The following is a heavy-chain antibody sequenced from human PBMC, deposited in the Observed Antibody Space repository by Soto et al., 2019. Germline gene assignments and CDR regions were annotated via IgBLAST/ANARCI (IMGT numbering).Heavy chain of an antibody. Sequence: PGESLTLSCKVSGYSFTSYLIGWVRQMPGKGLEWMGIIYPGDSDTRYSPSFQGQVTISADKSISSAYLQWSSLKASDTAMYYCERSIVGALDWFDPWGQGTLVTVSS. V-gene: IGHV5-51*01. CDR2: IYPGDSDT. D-gene: IGHD1-26*01. CDR3: ERSIVGALDWFDP. J-gene: IGHJ5*02. CDR1: GYSFTSYL.